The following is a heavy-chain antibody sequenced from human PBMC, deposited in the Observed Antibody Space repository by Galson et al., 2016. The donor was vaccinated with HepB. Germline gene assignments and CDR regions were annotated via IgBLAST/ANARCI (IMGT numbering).Heavy chain of an antibody. J-gene: IGHJ3*02. V-gene: IGHV3-48*02. D-gene: IGHD1-26*01. CDR1: GFTFNNYD. CDR3: ARDRYSGSYYVGAFDI. Sequence: SLRLSCAASGFTFNNYDMHWFRQAPGKGLEWVSYITRSGGTTLYADSVKGRFTISRDNAKNSLYLQMNSLRDEDTAVYYCARDRYSGSYYVGAFDIWGQGTMVTVS. CDR2: ITRSGGTT.